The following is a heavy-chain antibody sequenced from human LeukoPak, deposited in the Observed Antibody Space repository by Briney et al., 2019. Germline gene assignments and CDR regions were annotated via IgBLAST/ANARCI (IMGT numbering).Heavy chain of an antibody. CDR3: ARIETGHFDY. CDR1: GGSISSSSYY. CDR2: IYHSGST. V-gene: IGHV4-39*07. J-gene: IGHJ4*02. Sequence: SETLTLTCTVSGGSISSSSYYWGWIRQPPGKGLEWIGSIYHSGSTYYNPSLKSRVTISVDTSKNQFSLKLSAVTAADTAVYYCARIETGHFDYWGQGTLVTVSS.